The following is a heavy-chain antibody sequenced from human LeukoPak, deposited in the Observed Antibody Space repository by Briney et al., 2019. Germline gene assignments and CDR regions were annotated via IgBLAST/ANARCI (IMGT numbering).Heavy chain of an antibody. V-gene: IGHV4-61*02. D-gene: IGHD3-10*01. CDR2: IYTSGST. J-gene: IGHJ6*03. CDR1: GGSISSGSYY. CDR3: AREGELWFGELWPNYYYYYYMDV. Sequence: SQTLSLTCTVSGGSISSGSYYWSWIRQPAGKGLEWIGRIYTSGSTNYNPSLKSRVTISVDTSKNQFSLKLSSVTAADTAVYYCAREGELWFGELWPNYYYYYYMDVWGKGTTVTISS.